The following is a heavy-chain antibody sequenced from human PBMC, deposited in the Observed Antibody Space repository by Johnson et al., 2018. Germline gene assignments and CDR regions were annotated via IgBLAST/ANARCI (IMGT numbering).Heavy chain of an antibody. D-gene: IGHD7-27*01. V-gene: IGHV3-53*01. J-gene: IGHJ6*02. CDR1: GLTVFGNY. Sequence: EVQLVESGGGLIEPGGSLRLSCAASGLTVFGNYMNWVRQTPGKGLEWLSLIYGDDTTDYADSVRGRFTISRDKSNNTLDLQMSGLRVDDTGVYYCVRAKGMLGFHRQGGMDVWGQGTTVTVSS. CDR3: VRAKGMLGFHRQGGMDV. CDR2: IYGDDTT.